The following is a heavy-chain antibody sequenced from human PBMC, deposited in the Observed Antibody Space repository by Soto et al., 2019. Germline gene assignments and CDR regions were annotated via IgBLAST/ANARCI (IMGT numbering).Heavy chain of an antibody. CDR3: ARLLTEGATFREDAFDL. V-gene: IGHV1-18*01. CDR1: YTFTSHG. D-gene: IGHD1-26*01. Sequence: QVQLVQSGGDVKTPGDSVKVSCTSFRYTFTSHGIAWVRQAPGQGLEWMGWISTFNGKTDYAQKFQGRVTMTADTLTSTVHMELRSLRADDTAVYYCARLLTEGATFREDAFDLWGQGTKVIVSS. J-gene: IGHJ3*01. CDR2: ISTFNGKT.